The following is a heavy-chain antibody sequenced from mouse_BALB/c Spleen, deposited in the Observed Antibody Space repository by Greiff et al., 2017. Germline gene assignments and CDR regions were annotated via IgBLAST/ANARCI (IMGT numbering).Heavy chain of an antibody. V-gene: IGHV5-12-2*01. J-gene: IGHJ3*01. CDR1: GFTFSSYT. CDR2: ISNGGGST. CDR3: ARQEGLRGFAY. D-gene: IGHD2-4*01. Sequence: EVQGVESGGGLVQPGGSLKLSCAASGFTFSSYTMSWVRQTPEKRLEWVAYISNGGGSTYYPDTVKGRFTISRDNAKNTLYLQMSSLKSEDTAMYYCARQEGLRGFAYWGQGTLVTVSA.